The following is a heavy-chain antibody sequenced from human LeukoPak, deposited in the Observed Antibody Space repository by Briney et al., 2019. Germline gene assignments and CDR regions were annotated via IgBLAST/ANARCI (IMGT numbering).Heavy chain of an antibody. V-gene: IGHV1-2*02. CDR3: ATGNLIVGATIGGANWFDP. Sequence: ASVKVSCKASGYTFTGYYMHWVRQAPGQGLEWMGWINPNSGGTNYAQKFQGRVTMTRDTSISTAYMELSRLRSDDTAVYYCATGNLIVGATIGGANWFDPWGRGTLVTVSS. CDR1: GYTFTGYY. D-gene: IGHD1-26*01. J-gene: IGHJ5*02. CDR2: INPNSGGT.